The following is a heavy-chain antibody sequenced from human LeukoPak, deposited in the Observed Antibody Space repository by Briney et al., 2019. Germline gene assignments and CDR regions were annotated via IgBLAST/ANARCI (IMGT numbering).Heavy chain of an antibody. Sequence: HGESLKISCQGSGYSFTSYWIAWVRQMPGRGLEWMGIIFLVDSDTRYSASFQGLITISADQPINTAYLQWSSLKASGTATYYCARHSDITVADSWGQGTLVTVSS. J-gene: IGHJ5*01. V-gene: IGHV5-51*01. CDR3: ARHSDITVADS. CDR1: GYSFTSYW. D-gene: IGHD6-19*01. CDR2: IFLVDSDT.